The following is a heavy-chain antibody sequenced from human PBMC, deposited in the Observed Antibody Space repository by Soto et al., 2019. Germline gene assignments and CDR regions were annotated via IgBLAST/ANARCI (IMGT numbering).Heavy chain of an antibody. Sequence: QVQLQESGPGLVKPSQTLSLTCTVSGGSISSGGYYWSWIRQHPGKGLEWIGYIYYSGRTYYNPSLHSRVSIAVDTTENQFSLKLTSVTAADTSMYYCARGSFSSSSSWFDPWGRETLVTVSS. D-gene: IGHD6-6*01. CDR2: IYYSGRT. CDR3: ARGSFSSSSSWFDP. J-gene: IGHJ5*02. CDR1: GGSISSGGYY. V-gene: IGHV4-31*03.